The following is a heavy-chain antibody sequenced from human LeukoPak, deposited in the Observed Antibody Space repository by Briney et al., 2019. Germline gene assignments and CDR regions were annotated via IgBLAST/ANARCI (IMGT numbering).Heavy chain of an antibody. CDR1: GGSIGTLY. CDR2: IYYNGDT. V-gene: IGHV4-59*11. D-gene: IGHD3-22*01. CDR3: ARGQHYYDTGK. Sequence: SETLSRTCNGSGGSIGTLYWGWIRQPPGKGLEWIGYIYYNGDTNYNHSLKSRVTISVDTSKNQFSLKVKFVTAADTAVYYCARGQHYYDTGKWGPGTLVTVSS. J-gene: IGHJ4*02.